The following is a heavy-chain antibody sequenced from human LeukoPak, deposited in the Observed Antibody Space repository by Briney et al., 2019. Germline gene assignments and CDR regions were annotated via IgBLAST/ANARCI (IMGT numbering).Heavy chain of an antibody. CDR1: GGSINSSDYY. J-gene: IGHJ4*02. Sequence: SETLSLTCTVSGGSINSSDYYWGWIRQPPGKGLEWIGSIYHSGSMYASLKSRVTISLDMSKNQFSLKLSSVTAADTALYYCARHNYDSSGYYSLIDYWGRGTLVTVSS. CDR2: IYHSGSM. D-gene: IGHD3-22*01. V-gene: IGHV4-39*01. CDR3: ARHNYDSSGYYSLIDY.